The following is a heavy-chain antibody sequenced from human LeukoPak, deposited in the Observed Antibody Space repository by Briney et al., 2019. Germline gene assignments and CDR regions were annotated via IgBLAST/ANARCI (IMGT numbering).Heavy chain of an antibody. CDR2: ISSSSSTI. D-gene: IGHD3-22*01. CDR1: GFTFSSYS. J-gene: IGHJ3*01. CDR3: AKNHDSNGYHTDDAFDV. Sequence: PGGSLRLSCAASGFTFSSYSMNWVRQAPGKGLEWVSYISSSSSTIYYADSVKGRFTISRDNSKNNLYLQMNSLRAEDTAVYYCAKNHDSNGYHTDDAFDVWGQGTMVTVSS. V-gene: IGHV3-48*01.